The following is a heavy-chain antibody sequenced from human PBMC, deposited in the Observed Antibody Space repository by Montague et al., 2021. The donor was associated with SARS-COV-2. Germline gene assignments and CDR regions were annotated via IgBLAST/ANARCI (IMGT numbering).Heavy chain of an antibody. J-gene: IGHJ6*02. CDR2: ISYDGSNK. V-gene: IGHV3-30*04. D-gene: IGHD4-23*01. Sequence: SLRLSCAASGFTFSSYAMHWVRQAPGKGLEWVAVISYDGSNKYYADSVKGRFTISRDNSKNTLYLQMNSLRAEDTAVYYCARGYGGNYYYDMDVWGQGTTVTVSS. CDR3: ARGYGGNYYYDMDV. CDR1: GFTFSSYA.